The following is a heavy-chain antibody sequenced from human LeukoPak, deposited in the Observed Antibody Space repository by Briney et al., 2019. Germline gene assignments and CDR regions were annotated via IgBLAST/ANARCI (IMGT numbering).Heavy chain of an antibody. CDR2: IKQDGSER. CDR1: GFTFTTFC. J-gene: IGHJ4*02. Sequence: GGSLRLSCAASGFTFTTFCMSWVRQAPGRGLEWVANIKQDGSERYYVDSVKGRFTISRDNAKNSLYLQMNSLRAEDTGVYYCAGSGWQVYLDYWGQGALVTVSS. V-gene: IGHV3-7*01. CDR3: AGSGWQVYLDY. D-gene: IGHD6-19*01.